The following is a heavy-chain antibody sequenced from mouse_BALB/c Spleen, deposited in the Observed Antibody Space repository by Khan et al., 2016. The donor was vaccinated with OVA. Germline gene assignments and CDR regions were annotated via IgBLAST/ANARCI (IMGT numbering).Heavy chain of an antibody. V-gene: IGHV3-2*02. D-gene: IGHD1-1*01. CDR3: ARQNYYGYAMDY. J-gene: IGHJ4*01. CDR1: GNSITSDYA. Sequence: EVELVESGPGLVKPSQSLSLTCTVTGNSITSDYAWNWIRQFPGNKVEWMGYISYSGTTSYNPSLKSRISITRDTSKNQFFLQLNSVIFEDTATYYFARQNYYGYAMDYWGQGTSVTVSS. CDR2: ISYSGTT.